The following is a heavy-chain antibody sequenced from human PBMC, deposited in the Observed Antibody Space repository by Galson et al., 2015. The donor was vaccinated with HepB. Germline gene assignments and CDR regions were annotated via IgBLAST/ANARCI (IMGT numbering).Heavy chain of an antibody. CDR1: GFTFSSNN. CDR3: ARDKDDAMDV. J-gene: IGHJ6*02. CDR2: IWLDGSNR. D-gene: IGHD2-15*01. Sequence: SLRLSCAASGFTFSSNNMHWVRQAPGKGLEWVAVIWLDGSNRYHADSVKGRFTIFRDNSKNTLFLQMSSLRVEDTAVYYCARDKDDAMDVWGQGTTVTVSS. V-gene: IGHV3-33*08.